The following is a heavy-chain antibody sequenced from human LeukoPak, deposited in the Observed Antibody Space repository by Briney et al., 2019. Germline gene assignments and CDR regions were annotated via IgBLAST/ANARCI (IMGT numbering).Heavy chain of an antibody. Sequence: GESLKISCKGSGYSFTSYWIGWVRQMPGKGLECMGIIYPGDSDTRYSPSFQGQVTISADKSISPAYLQWSSLKASDTAMYYCARPVGPSSSWYGMDVWGQGTTVTVSS. CDR2: IYPGDSDT. CDR1: GYSFTSYW. D-gene: IGHD6-13*01. CDR3: ARPVGPSSSWYGMDV. V-gene: IGHV5-51*01. J-gene: IGHJ6*02.